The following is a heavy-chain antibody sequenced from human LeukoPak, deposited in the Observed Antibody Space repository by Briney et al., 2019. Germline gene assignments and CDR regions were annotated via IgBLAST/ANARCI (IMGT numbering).Heavy chain of an antibody. CDR1: GFTFSSYE. J-gene: IGHJ4*02. CDR3: AYYHVNEEPPTF. CDR2: ISESGSAI. D-gene: IGHD1-1*01. V-gene: IGHV3-48*03. Sequence: GGSLRLSCAASGFTFSSYEMNWVRLAPGKGLEWVSYISESGSAIYYADSVKGRFTVSRDNSKSMLYLQMNSLRAEDTAVYYCAYYHVNEEPPTFWGQGTLVTVSS.